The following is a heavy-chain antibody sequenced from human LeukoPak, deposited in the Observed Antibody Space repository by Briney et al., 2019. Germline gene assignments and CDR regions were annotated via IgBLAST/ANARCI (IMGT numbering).Heavy chain of an antibody. CDR2: IIPIFGTA. CDR3: ARDGGYSNYYFVY. Sequence: APVKVPCKASGGTFSSYAISWVRQAPGQGLEWMGGIIPIFGTANYAQKFQGRVTITADESTSTAYMELSSLRSEDTAVYYCARDGGYSNYYFVYWGQGTLVTVSS. V-gene: IGHV1-69*13. J-gene: IGHJ4*02. D-gene: IGHD4-11*01. CDR1: GGTFSSYA.